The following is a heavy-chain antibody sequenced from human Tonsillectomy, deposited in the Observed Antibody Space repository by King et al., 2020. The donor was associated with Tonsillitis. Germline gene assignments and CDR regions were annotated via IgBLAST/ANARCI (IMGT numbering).Heavy chain of an antibody. D-gene: IGHD2-15*01. CDR3: ASLGYCSGGSCQTNWFDP. Sequence: VQLQESGPGLVKPSETLSLTCTVSGGSISSYYWSWIRQPPGKGLEWIGYIYYSESTNYNPSLKSRVTISVDTSKNQFSLKLSSVTAADTAVYYWASLGYCSGGSCQTNWFDPWGQGTLVTVSS. V-gene: IGHV4-59*08. CDR1: GGSISSYY. J-gene: IGHJ5*02. CDR2: IYYSEST.